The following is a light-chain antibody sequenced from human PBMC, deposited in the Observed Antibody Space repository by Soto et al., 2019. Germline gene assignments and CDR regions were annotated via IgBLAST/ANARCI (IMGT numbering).Light chain of an antibody. J-gene: IGKJ4*01. CDR1: QSVSSN. CDR2: CAS. V-gene: IGKV3-15*01. Sequence: EIVMTQSPATLSVSPGERATLSCRASQSVSSNLVWYQQKPGQAPRLLIYCASTRATGIPARFSGSGSGTEFALTISSLQSEDFAVYYCQQYSYRLSFGGGTRVEIK. CDR3: QQYSYRLS.